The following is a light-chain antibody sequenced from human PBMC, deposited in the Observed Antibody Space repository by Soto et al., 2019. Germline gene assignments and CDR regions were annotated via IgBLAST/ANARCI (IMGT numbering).Light chain of an antibody. V-gene: IGKV3-20*01. Sequence: EIVLTQSQGTLSLSPGERATLSCRARRSVSSRDLAWYQQKAGEDPRLLISGASSRATGIPDRFSGSGSGTDFTLIISRLEPEDFAMYYCHQYGYSPNTFGQGTKVEIK. CDR3: HQYGYSPNT. J-gene: IGKJ2*01. CDR1: RSVSSRD. CDR2: GAS.